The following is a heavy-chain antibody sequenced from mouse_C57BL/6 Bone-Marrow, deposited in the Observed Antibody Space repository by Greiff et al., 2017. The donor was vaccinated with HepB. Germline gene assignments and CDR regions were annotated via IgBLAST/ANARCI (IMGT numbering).Heavy chain of an antibody. Sequence: QVQLKQSGAELVRPGSSVKLSCKASGYTFTSYWMHWVKQRPIQGLEWIGNIDPSDSETHYNQKFKDKATLTVDKSSSTAYMQLSSLTSEDSAVYYCARERELLYFDYWGQGTTLTVSS. V-gene: IGHV1-52*01. D-gene: IGHD4-1*01. CDR3: ARERELLYFDY. CDR2: IDPSDSET. J-gene: IGHJ2*01. CDR1: GYTFTSYW.